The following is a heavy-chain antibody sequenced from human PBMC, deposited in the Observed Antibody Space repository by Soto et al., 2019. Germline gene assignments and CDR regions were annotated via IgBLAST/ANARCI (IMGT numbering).Heavy chain of an antibody. J-gene: IGHJ4*01. CDR3: ERVSRGY. Sequence: EVQLVESGGGLVQPGGSLRLSCAASGVTGSSNYMSWGRQAPGKALEWASVISSGGSTYYADSVRGRFTISRDNSNNSLDLQMDSRRAEVTAGEYRERVSRGYWGHG. CDR2: ISSGGST. CDR1: GVTGSSNY. V-gene: IGHV3-66*01.